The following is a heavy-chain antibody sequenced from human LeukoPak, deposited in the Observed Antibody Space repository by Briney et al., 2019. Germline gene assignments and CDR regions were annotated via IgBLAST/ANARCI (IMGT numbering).Heavy chain of an antibody. Sequence: GGSLRLSCSASGFNFGYYAMHWVRQAPGKGLEYVSAISSDGGGTYYADSVKGRFTISRDDSKSIAYLQMNSLKTEDTAVYYCSRFDYGDYVFDYWGQGTLVTVSS. D-gene: IGHD4-17*01. V-gene: IGHV3-64*04. CDR1: GFNFGYYA. CDR2: ISSDGGGT. CDR3: SRFDYGDYVFDY. J-gene: IGHJ4*02.